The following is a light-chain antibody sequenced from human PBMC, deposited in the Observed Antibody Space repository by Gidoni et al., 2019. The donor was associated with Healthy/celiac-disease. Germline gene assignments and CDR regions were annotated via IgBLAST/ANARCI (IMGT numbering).Light chain of an antibody. CDR3: SSYTSSSTLVV. CDR1: SSDVGGYNY. CDR2: EVS. J-gene: IGLJ2*01. Sequence: QSALTQPASVSGSPGQSITISCTGTSSDVGGYNYVSWDQQHPGKAPKLMIYEVSNRPSGVSNSFSGSKSGNTASLTISWLQAEDEADYYCSSYTSSSTLVVFGGGTKLTVL. V-gene: IGLV2-14*01.